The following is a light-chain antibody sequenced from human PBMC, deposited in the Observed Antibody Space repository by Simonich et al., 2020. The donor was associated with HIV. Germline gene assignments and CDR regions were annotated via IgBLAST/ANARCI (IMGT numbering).Light chain of an antibody. J-gene: IGKJ2*01. CDR1: QSVSSN. Sequence: EIVMTQSPATLSVSPGERATLSCRASQSVSSNLAWYQQKPGQAPRLLIYDASSRATGIPDRFSGSGSGTDFTLTISRLEPEDFAVYYCQQYGSSPQTFGQGTKLDIK. CDR2: DAS. CDR3: QQYGSSPQT. V-gene: IGKV3-20*01.